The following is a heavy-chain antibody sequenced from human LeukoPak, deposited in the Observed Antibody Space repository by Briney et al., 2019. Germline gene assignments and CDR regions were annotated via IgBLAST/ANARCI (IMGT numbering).Heavy chain of an antibody. J-gene: IGHJ4*02. CDR1: GGSISGYY. CDR2: ISYSGSP. V-gene: IGHV4-59*01. CDR3: ARDKQPGDY. Sequence: PSETLSLTCTVSGGSISGYYWGWIRQPPGNVLEWIGYISYSGSPTYNPSLKSRVTISVDTSKNQFSLKLSSVTSADTAVYYCARDKQPGDYWGQGTLVTVSS. D-gene: IGHD6-13*01.